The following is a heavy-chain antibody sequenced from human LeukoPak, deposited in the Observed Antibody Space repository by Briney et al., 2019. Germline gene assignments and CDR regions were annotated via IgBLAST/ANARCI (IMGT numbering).Heavy chain of an antibody. V-gene: IGHV4-59*01. CDR1: GGSFSSYY. D-gene: IGHD6-19*01. Sequence: SETLSLTCVVSGGSFSSYYWSWIRQPPGKGLEWIGYIYYSGSTNYNPSLKSRATMSVDTSKNQIPLKLSSVTAADTAVYYCARVSSGSTGDFDYWGQGTLVTVSP. CDR2: IYYSGST. CDR3: ARVSSGSTGDFDY. J-gene: IGHJ4*02.